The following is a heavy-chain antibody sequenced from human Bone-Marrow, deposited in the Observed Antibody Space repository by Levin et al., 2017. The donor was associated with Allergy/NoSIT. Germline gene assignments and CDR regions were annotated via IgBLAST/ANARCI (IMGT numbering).Heavy chain of an antibody. CDR2: IAPDSSVI. D-gene: IGHD3-22*01. CDR1: GFTFSDFY. J-gene: IGHJ1*01. V-gene: IGHV3-11*01. CDR3: TRQSPSMGGSVY. Sequence: MAGGSLRLSCTASGFTFSDFYLSWIRHIPGQGLEWVAYIAPDSSVITYADSVKGRFTVSRDNTRNTLYLQMHALRVADTAVYYCTRQSPSMGGSVYWGHGAPVTVSS.